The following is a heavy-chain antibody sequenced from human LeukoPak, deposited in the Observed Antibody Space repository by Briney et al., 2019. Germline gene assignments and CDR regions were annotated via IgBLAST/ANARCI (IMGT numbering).Heavy chain of an antibody. V-gene: IGHV3-23*01. CDR2: ISGSGGST. J-gene: IGHJ4*02. Sequence: GGSLRLSCAASGFTFSSYTMNWVRQAPGKGLEWVSAISGSGGSTYYADSVKGRFTISRDNSKNTLYLQMNSLRAEDTAVYYCAKTMRIVGANYDYWGQGTLVTVSS. CDR3: AKTMRIVGANYDY. D-gene: IGHD1-26*01. CDR1: GFTFSSYT.